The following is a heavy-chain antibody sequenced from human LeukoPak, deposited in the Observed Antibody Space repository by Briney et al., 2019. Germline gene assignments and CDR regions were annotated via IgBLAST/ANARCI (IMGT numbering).Heavy chain of an antibody. CDR1: GYTFTGYY. Sequence: ASVKVSXKASGYTFTGYYMHWVRQAPGQGLEWMGWINPNSGGTNYAQKFHGRVTMTRDTSISTAYMELSRLRSDDTAVYYCASFRDYYDSSGYSYFDYWGQGTLVTVSS. V-gene: IGHV1-2*02. J-gene: IGHJ4*02. D-gene: IGHD3-22*01. CDR2: INPNSGGT. CDR3: ASFRDYYDSSGYSYFDY.